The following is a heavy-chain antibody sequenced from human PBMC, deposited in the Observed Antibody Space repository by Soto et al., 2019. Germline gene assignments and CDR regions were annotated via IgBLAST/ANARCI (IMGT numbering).Heavy chain of an antibody. CDR1: GFVFSSYA. V-gene: IGHV3-21*04. CDR2: ISSSSSYI. D-gene: IGHD3-22*01. CDR3: AKDIGSGYADY. J-gene: IGHJ4*02. Sequence: PGGSLRLSCAASGFVFSSYAMHWVRQAPGKGLEWVSSISSSSSYIYYADSVKGRFTISRDNAKNTLYLQMNSLRAEDTAVYYCAKDIGSGYADYWGQGTLVTVSS.